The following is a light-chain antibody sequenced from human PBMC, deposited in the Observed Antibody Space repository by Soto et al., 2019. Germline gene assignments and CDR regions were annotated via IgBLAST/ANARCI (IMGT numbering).Light chain of an antibody. CDR2: DVS. J-gene: IGLJ1*01. CDR1: SSDVGGYNY. Sequence: SVLTQPASVSGSPGQSITISCTGTSSDVGGYNYFSWYQHHPGKAPKLIIYDVSNRPSGVSNPFSGSKSGNTASLTISGLQPEDKADYYCSSYTTSNTRQIVCGTGTKVTVL. V-gene: IGLV2-14*03. CDR3: SSYTTSNTRQIV.